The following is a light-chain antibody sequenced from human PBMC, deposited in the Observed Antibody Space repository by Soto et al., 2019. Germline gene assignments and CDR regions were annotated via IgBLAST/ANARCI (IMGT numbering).Light chain of an antibody. Sequence: EIVLTQSPATLSVSPGERATLSCRASQSVSKLLTWYQQKPGQPPSLLMYDISTRAAGIPARFSGSGPGTDFTLTISSLEPEDFAVYFCQQCTNGPPCTFGQGTKLDIK. CDR2: DIS. J-gene: IGKJ2*02. V-gene: IGKV3-11*01. CDR3: QQCTNGPPCT. CDR1: QSVSKL.